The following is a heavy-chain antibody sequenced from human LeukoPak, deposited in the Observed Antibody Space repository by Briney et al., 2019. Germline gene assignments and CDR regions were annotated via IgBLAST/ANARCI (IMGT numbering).Heavy chain of an antibody. J-gene: IGHJ4*02. V-gene: IGHV4-34*01. Sequence: SETLSLTCAVYGGSFSGYYWSWIRQPPGKGLEWIGEINHSGSTNYNPSHKSRVTISVDTSKNQFSLKLSSVTAADTAVYYCARDQGNYWGQGTLVTVSS. CDR2: INHSGST. CDR3: ARDQGNY. CDR1: GGSFSGYY.